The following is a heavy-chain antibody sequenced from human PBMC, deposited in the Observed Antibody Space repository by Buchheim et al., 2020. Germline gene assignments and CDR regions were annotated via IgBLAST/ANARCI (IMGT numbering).Heavy chain of an antibody. CDR3: ARVEGTWYMVH. CDR1: GYTFIRYG. D-gene: IGHD2-8*01. Sequence: QVQLVQSGGDVKTPGASVTVSCKASGYTFIRYGFTWVRQAPGQGLEWMGWIPGYSGNPYYAQKFQGRVTMTTDTSASTAYMELRGLRSDDSAIYYCARVEGTWYMVHWGQGTL. J-gene: IGHJ4*02. CDR2: IPGYSGNP. V-gene: IGHV1-18*01.